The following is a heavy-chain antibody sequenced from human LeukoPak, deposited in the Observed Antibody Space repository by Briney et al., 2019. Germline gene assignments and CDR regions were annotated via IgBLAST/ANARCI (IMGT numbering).Heavy chain of an antibody. V-gene: IGHV1-69*13. CDR2: IIPIFGTA. J-gene: IGHJ4*02. Sequence: SAKVSCKASGGTFSSYAISWVRQAPGQGLEWMGGIIPIFGTANYAQKFQGRVTITADESTSTAYMELSSLRSEDTAVYYCARLRFLEWLFPGDYFDYWGQGTLVTVSS. CDR1: GGTFSSYA. CDR3: ARLRFLEWLFPGDYFDY. D-gene: IGHD3-3*01.